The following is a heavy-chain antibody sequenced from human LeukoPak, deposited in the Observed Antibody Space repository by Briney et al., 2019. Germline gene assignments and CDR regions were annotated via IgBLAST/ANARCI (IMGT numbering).Heavy chain of an antibody. V-gene: IGHV3-13*01. D-gene: IGHD3-10*01. CDR2: IGTAGDT. J-gene: IGHJ3*02. CDR3: ARANRYYYGSGDAFDI. CDR1: GFTFSSYD. Sequence: PGGSLRLSCAASGFTFSSYDMHWVRQATGKGLEWVSAIGTAGDTYYPGSVKGRFTTSRENAKNSLYLQMNSLRAGDTAVYYCARANRYYYGSGDAFDIWGQGTMVTVSS.